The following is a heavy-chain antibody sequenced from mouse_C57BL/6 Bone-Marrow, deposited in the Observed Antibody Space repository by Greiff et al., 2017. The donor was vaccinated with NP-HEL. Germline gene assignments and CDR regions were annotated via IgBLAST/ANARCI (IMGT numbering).Heavy chain of an antibody. Sequence: VQLQQSGTELVKPGASVKLSCKASGYTFTSYWMHWVKQRPGQGLEWIGNINPSNGGTNYNEKFKSKATLTVDKSSSTAYMQLSSLTSDDSAVYYGARRVRRYWYFDVWGTGTTVTVSS. V-gene: IGHV1-53*01. D-gene: IGHD2-14*01. CDR3: ARRVRRYWYFDV. CDR1: GYTFTSYW. CDR2: INPSNGGT. J-gene: IGHJ1*03.